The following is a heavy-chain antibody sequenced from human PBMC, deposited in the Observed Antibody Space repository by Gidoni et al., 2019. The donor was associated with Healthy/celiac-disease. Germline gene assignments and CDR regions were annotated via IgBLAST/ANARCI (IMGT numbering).Heavy chain of an antibody. D-gene: IGHD2-2*01. V-gene: IGHV3-11*05. CDR3: ARYCSSTSCLGYFDY. Sequence: QVQLVESGGGLVKPGGSLRLSCAASGFTFSDYYMSWIRQGPGKGLEWVSYISSSSSYTNYADSVKGRFTISRDNAKNSLYLQMNSLRAEDTAVYYCARYCSSTSCLGYFDYWGQGTLVTVSS. J-gene: IGHJ4*02. CDR2: ISSSSSYT. CDR1: GFTFSDYY.